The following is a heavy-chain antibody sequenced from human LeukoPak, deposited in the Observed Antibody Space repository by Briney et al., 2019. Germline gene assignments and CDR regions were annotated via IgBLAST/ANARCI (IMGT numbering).Heavy chain of an antibody. CDR3: VRDPGGSYWDFDY. D-gene: IGHD1-26*01. CDR1: GGSISSYY. Sequence: SETLSLTCTVSGGSISSYYWSWIRQPAGKGLEWIGRIYTSGSTNYNPSLQSRVTRSVDTSKNPFSLKLSSVTAADTAVYYCVRDPGGSYWDFDYWGQGTLVTVSS. CDR2: IYTSGST. J-gene: IGHJ4*02. V-gene: IGHV4-4*07.